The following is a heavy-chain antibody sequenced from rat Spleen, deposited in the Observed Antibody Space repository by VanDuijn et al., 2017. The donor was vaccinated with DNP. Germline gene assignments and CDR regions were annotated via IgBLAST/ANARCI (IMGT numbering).Heavy chain of an antibody. Sequence: EVQLVESGGGLVQPGRSMKLSCAASGFTFSSFPMAWVRQAPTKGLELVAYISYAGGSTYHGDSVKGRFTISRDNAESTLYLQMNSLRSEDMATYFCARHGRRVFDYWGQGVMVTVSS. V-gene: IGHV5-46*01. CDR3: ARHGRRVFDY. D-gene: IGHD1-11*01. CDR1: GFTFSSFP. J-gene: IGHJ2*01. CDR2: ISYAGGST.